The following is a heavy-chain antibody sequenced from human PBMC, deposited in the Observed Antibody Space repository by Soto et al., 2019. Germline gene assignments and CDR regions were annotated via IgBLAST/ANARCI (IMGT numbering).Heavy chain of an antibody. V-gene: IGHV3-30*18. CDR3: AKDWDNYYDTGSVFDY. CDR1: GFTFSSCG. J-gene: IGHJ4*02. CDR2: ISYDGSNK. D-gene: IGHD3-22*01. Sequence: GGSLRLSCAASGFTFSSCGMHWVRQAPGKGLEWVAVISYDGSNKYYADSVKGRFTTSRDNSKNTLYLQMNSLRAEDTAVYYCAKDWDNYYDTGSVFDYWGQGTLVTVSS.